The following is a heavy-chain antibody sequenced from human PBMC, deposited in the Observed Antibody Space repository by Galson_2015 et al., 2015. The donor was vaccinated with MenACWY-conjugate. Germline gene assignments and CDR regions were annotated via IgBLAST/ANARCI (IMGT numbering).Heavy chain of an antibody. CDR2: IKSKTDGGTT. CDR1: GFTFSNAW. J-gene: IGHJ4*02. Sequence: SLRLSCAASGFTFSNAWMNWVRQAPGKGLGWVGRIKSKTDGGTTDYAAPVKGRFTISRDDSKNTLYLQMNSLKTEDTAVYYCTTPTINYYDSSGYRIEIDYWGQGTLVTVSS. D-gene: IGHD3-22*01. V-gene: IGHV3-15*07. CDR3: TTPTINYYDSSGYRIEIDY.